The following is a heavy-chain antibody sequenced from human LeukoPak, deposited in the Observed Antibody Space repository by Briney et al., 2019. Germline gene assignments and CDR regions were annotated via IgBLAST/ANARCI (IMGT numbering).Heavy chain of an antibody. Sequence: ASVKVSCKVSGYTLTELSMHWVRQAPGKGLGWMGGFDPEDGETIYAQKFQGRVTMTEDTSTDTAYMELSSLRSEDTAVYYCATVVWRLYYGSGSYPDYWGQGTLVTVSS. J-gene: IGHJ4*02. CDR2: FDPEDGET. V-gene: IGHV1-24*01. D-gene: IGHD3-10*01. CDR3: ATVVWRLYYGSGSYPDY. CDR1: GYTLTELS.